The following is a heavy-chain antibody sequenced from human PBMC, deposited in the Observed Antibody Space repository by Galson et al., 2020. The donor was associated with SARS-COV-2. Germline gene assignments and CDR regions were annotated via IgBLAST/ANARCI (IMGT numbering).Heavy chain of an antibody. CDR3: VPSHEGTRTYGDVFDP. CDR2: ITYNGGST. D-gene: IGHD4-17*01. V-gene: IGHV3-64D*08. CDR1: GFTFSNYA. J-gene: IGHJ5*02. Sequence: TGGSLRLSCSASGFTFSNYAMHWVRQAPGKGLNFISAITYNGGSTYYADSVRGRFTISRDNSKNTLYLQMSRLRADDTAVYYCVPSHEGTRTYGDVFDPWGQGTLVTVSS.